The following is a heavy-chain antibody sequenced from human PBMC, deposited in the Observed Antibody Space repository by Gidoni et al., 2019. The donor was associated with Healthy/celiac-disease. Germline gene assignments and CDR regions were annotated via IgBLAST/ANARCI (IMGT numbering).Heavy chain of an antibody. D-gene: IGHD6-25*01. J-gene: IGHJ5*02. V-gene: IGHV2-5*01. CDR2: IYWNDDK. CDR1: GFSLSPSGVG. CDR3: AHRRSSDYVIEYWFDP. Sequence: QITLKESGPTLVKPTQTLTLTCTFSGFSLSPSGVGVGWIRQPPGKALEWLALIYWNDDKRYSPSLKSRLTITKDTSKNQVVLTMTNMEPVDTATYYCAHRRSSDYVIEYWFDPWGQGTLVTVSS.